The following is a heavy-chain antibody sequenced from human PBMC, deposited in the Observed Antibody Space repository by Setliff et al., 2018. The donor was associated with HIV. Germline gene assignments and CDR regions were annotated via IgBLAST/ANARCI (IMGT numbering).Heavy chain of an antibody. J-gene: IGHJ6*03. CDR3: TREGVTFDDYYYMDV. Sequence: GGSLRLSCAASGFTFSNYWMSWVRQAPGKGLEWVANIKQNGSEKYYVDSVKGRFTISRDNAKNSLYLQMNSLRAEDTAVYYCTREGVTFDDYYYMDVWGKGTTVTVSS. CDR1: GFTFSNYW. V-gene: IGHV3-7*03. D-gene: IGHD2-21*02. CDR2: IKQNGSEK.